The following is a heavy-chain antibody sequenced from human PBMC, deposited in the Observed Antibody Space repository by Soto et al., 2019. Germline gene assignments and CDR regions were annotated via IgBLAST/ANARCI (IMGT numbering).Heavy chain of an antibody. Sequence: GGSLRLSCAASGFTFSSYDMHWVRQATGKGLEWVSAIGTAGDTYYPGSVKGRFTISRENAKNSLYLQMNSLRAGDTAVYYCARGMQGKSIAARFYYYYYYMDVWGKGTTVTVSS. CDR3: ARGMQGKSIAARFYYYYYYMDV. D-gene: IGHD6-6*01. CDR1: GFTFSSYD. V-gene: IGHV3-13*01. CDR2: IGTAGDT. J-gene: IGHJ6*03.